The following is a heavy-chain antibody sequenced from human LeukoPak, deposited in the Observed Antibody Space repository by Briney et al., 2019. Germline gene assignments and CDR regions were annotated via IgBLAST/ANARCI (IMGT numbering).Heavy chain of an antibody. D-gene: IGHD3-10*01. J-gene: IGHJ6*03. CDR3: AREGFGEFSYYYYMDV. CDR2: IKQDGSEK. CDR1: GFTFSSYW. V-gene: IGHV3-7*01. Sequence: PGGSLRLSCAASGFTFSSYWMSWVRQAPGKGLEWVANIKQDGSEKYYVDSVKGRFTISRDNAKNSLYLQMNSLRAEDTAVYYCAREGFGEFSYYYYMDVWGKGTTVTISS.